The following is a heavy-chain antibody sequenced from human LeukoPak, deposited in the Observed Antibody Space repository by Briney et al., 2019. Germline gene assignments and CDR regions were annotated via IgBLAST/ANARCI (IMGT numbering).Heavy chain of an antibody. CDR2: IYYSGST. CDR1: GGSISSSSYY. J-gene: IGHJ4*02. Sequence: SETLSLTCTVSGGSISSSSYYWGWIRQPPGKGLEWIGSIYYSGSTYYNPSLKSRVTISADTSKNQFSLKLSSVTAADTAVYYCARLLVRGGRPFDYWGQGTLVTVSS. CDR3: ARLLVRGGRPFDY. V-gene: IGHV4-39*01. D-gene: IGHD3-10*01.